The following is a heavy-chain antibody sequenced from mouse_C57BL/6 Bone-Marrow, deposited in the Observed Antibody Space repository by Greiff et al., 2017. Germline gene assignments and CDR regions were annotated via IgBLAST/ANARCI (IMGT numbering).Heavy chain of an antibody. V-gene: IGHV1-69*01. CDR3: ARTPIDLLWLRRGGYYFDY. J-gene: IGHJ2*01. D-gene: IGHD2-2*01. CDR2: IDPSDSYT. CDR1: GYTFTSYW. Sequence: QVQLQQPGAELVMPGASVKLSCKASGYTFTSYWMHWVKQRPGQGLEWIGEIDPSDSYTNYNQKFKGKSTLTVDKSSSTAYMQLSSLTSEDAAVHYCARTPIDLLWLRRGGYYFDYWGQGTTLTVSS.